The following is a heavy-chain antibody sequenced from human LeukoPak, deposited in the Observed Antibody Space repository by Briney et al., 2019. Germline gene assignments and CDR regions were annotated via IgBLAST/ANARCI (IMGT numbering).Heavy chain of an antibody. Sequence: PGGSLSLSCAASGFTFSSHGMHWVRQAPGKGLEWVAFIRYDGSNKYYADSVKGRFTISRDNSKNTLYLQMNSLRAEDTAVYYCAKDPTEPYYYDSSGYYNFDYWGQGTLVTVSS. J-gene: IGHJ4*02. CDR1: GFTFSSHG. CDR3: AKDPTEPYYYDSSGYYNFDY. CDR2: IRYDGSNK. D-gene: IGHD3-22*01. V-gene: IGHV3-30*02.